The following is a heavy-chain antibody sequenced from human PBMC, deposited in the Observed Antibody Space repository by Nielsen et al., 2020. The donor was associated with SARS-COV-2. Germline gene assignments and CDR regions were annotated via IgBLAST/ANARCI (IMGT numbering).Heavy chain of an antibody. V-gene: IGHV4-4*07. CDR3: ARVEGYRYGHNAFDI. J-gene: IGHJ3*02. CDR2: IYTSGST. Sequence: SETLSLTCTVSGGSISSYYLSWIRQPAGKGLEWIGRIYTSGSTNYNPSLKSRVTMSVDTSKNQFSLKLSSVTAADTAVYYGARVEGYRYGHNAFDIWGQGTMVTVSS. D-gene: IGHD5-18*01. CDR1: GGSISSYY.